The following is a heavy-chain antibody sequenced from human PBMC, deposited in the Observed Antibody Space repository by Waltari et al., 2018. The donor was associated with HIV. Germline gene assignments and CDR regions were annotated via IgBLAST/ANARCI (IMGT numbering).Heavy chain of an antibody. Sequence: QVQLQESCPGLVKPSGTLSPTCAVPGGSINDNRWWGWVRQPPGKGLEWIGEIFYSGSTKFNPSLKSRVTISVDKSKNQFSLNLSSVTAADTAMYYCAREPGGYYNSWGQGTLVTVSS. CDR2: IFYSGST. CDR1: GGSINDNRW. D-gene: IGHD3-22*01. V-gene: IGHV4-4*02. CDR3: AREPGGYYNS. J-gene: IGHJ4*02.